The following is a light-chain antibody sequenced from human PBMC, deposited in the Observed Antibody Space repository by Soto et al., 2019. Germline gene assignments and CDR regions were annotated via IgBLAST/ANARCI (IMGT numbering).Light chain of an antibody. CDR2: CAS. J-gene: IGKJ1*01. CDR3: QQYGSSGT. V-gene: IGKV3-20*01. CDR1: QSVSNNY. Sequence: EIVLTQSPGTLSLSPGEIATLSCRASQSVSNNYLAWYQQKPGQAPRLLIYCASNRATGIPDRFSGSGSGTDVTLTISRMEPEDFAVYYCQQYGSSGTFGQGTKVEIK.